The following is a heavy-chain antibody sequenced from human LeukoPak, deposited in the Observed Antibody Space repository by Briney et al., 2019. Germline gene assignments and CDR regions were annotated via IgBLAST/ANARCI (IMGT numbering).Heavy chain of an antibody. J-gene: IGHJ3*02. V-gene: IGHV3-23*01. Sequence: PGGSLRLSCVASRCTFSSYAMSWVRQAPGKGLEWVAAISDSGGRTYYADSVNGGFTISRANSKKPLYPQTHSLRAEDTAVSYCATPGDSSGRGAFYTSGEGTIVTVSS. CDR2: ISDSGGRT. CDR3: ATPGDSSGRGAFYT. D-gene: IGHD3-22*01. CDR1: RCTFSSYA.